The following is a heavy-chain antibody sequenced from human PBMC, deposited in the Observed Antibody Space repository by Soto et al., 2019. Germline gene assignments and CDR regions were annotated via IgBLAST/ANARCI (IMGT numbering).Heavy chain of an antibody. D-gene: IGHD6-13*01. CDR1: GYSFTSYW. CDR3: ARTAAAGKYYYGVDV. J-gene: IGHJ6*02. Sequence: PGESLKISCKGSGYSFTSYWIGWVRQMPGKGLEWKGIIYPGDSDTRYSPSFQGQVTISADKSINTAYLQWSSLKASDTAMYYCARTAAAGKYYYGVDVWGQGTTVTVSS. V-gene: IGHV5-51*01. CDR2: IYPGDSDT.